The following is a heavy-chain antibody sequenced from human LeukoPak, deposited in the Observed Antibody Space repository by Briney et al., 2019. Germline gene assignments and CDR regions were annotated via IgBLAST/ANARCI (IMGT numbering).Heavy chain of an antibody. Sequence: GGSLRLSCAASGFTFSSYGMHWVRQAPGKGLEWVAIIWYDGINKYYADSVKGRFTISRDNSKNRLYLQMNSLRAEDTAVYYCARGGPTVGTDYWGQGTLVTVSS. CDR1: GFTFSSYG. J-gene: IGHJ4*02. V-gene: IGHV3-33*01. CDR2: IWYDGINK. CDR3: ARGGPTVGTDY. D-gene: IGHD1-26*01.